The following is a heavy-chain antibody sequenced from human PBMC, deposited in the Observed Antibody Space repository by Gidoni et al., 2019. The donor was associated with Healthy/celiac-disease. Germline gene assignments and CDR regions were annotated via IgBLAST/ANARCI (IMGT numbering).Heavy chain of an antibody. Sequence: QVQLVQSGAEVQQPGSSVKVSCKASGGTFSSYAISWVRQAPGQGLEWMGGIIPLFGTANYAQKFQGRVTITADKSTSTAYMELSSLRSEDTAVYYCARDTDFPYYYYGMDGWGQGTTVTVSS. V-gene: IGHV1-69*06. CDR2: IIPLFGTA. D-gene: IGHD3-3*01. J-gene: IGHJ6*02. CDR1: GGTFSSYA. CDR3: ARDTDFPYYYYGMDG.